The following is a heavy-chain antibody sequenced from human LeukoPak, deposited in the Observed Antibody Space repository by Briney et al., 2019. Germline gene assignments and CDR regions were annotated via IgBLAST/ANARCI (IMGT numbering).Heavy chain of an antibody. Sequence: GWSLTLSCPASGCIYINYGLHWVRQARGKGRAGVGLILDDVSKTYYADSEKSGYTISTDSSKNTLYLQMRSLRAEDTPMYYCARERLGPRLLLRYFYYWGEATLVTVSS. D-gene: IGHD3-16*01. V-gene: IGHV3-33*05. CDR1: GCIYINYG. CDR3: ARERLGPRLLLRYFYY. CDR2: ILDDVSKT. J-gene: IGHJ4*02.